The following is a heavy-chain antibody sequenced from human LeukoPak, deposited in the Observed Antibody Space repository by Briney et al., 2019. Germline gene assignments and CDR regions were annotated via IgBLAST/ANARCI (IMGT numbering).Heavy chain of an antibody. Sequence: GGSLRLSCAASGFTVSSNYMSWVRQAPGKGLEWVSVIYSGGSTYYADSVKGRFTVSRDDSKNTLYLQMNSLRGDDTAVYYCAKDGTSYYYIYYWGQGTLVTVSS. CDR2: IYSGGST. V-gene: IGHV3-53*05. CDR3: AKDGTSYYYIYY. J-gene: IGHJ4*02. CDR1: GFTVSSNY. D-gene: IGHD2/OR15-2a*01.